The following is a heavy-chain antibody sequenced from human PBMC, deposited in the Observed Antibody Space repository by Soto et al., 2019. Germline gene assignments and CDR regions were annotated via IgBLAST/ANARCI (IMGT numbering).Heavy chain of an antibody. J-gene: IGHJ6*02. CDR3: ARDPMPDYYYYGMDV. D-gene: IGHD2-2*01. CDR2: IYYTGSA. CDR1: GGSTRSGDYY. Sequence: SETLSLTCTVPGGSTRSGDYYWSWVRQFPGRGLEWIGYIYYTGSAYYNPSLKSRVTISIDTTKNQFSLRLRSVTAADTAVYYCARDPMPDYYYYGMDVWGQGTTVTVSS. V-gene: IGHV4-30-4*01.